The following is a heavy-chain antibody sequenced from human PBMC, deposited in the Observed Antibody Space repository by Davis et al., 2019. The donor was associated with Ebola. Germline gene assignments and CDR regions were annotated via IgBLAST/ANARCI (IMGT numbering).Heavy chain of an antibody. V-gene: IGHV3-30-3*01. J-gene: IGHJ3*02. D-gene: IGHD1-26*01. CDR1: GFTFSEYA. Sequence: SLKISCAASGFTFSEYAFNWVRQALGKALEWVASISYEGGTKHYADSAKGRFTIARDKSKSTLYLRMDSLRPEDAAMYYCARGGKWATVSHEPSNMWGQGTLVTVSS. CDR3: ARGGKWATVSHEPSNM. CDR2: ISYEGGTK.